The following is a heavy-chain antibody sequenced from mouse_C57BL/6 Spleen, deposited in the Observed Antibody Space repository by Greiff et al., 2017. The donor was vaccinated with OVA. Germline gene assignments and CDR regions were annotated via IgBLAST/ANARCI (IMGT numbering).Heavy chain of an antibody. V-gene: IGHV1-80*01. CDR1: GYAFSSYW. CDR2: IYPGDGDT. Sequence: QVQLQQSGAELVKPGASVKISCKASGYAFSSYWMNWVKQRPGKGLEWIGQIYPGDGDTNYNGKFKGKATLTADKSSSTAYMQLSSLTSEDSAVYFCARRRITGPFDYWGQGTTLTVSS. J-gene: IGHJ2*01. D-gene: IGHD4-1*01. CDR3: ARRRITGPFDY.